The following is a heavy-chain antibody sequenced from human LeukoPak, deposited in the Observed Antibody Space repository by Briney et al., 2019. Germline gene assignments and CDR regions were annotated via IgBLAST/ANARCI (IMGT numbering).Heavy chain of an antibody. CDR1: GYTFTGYY. Sequence: ASVKVSCKASGYTFTGYYMHWVRQAPGQGLEWMGWMNPNSGGTNYAQKFQGRVTMTRDTSISTAFMELSRLTSDDTAVYYCARDLAAITTGSHNWFDPWGQGTLVTVSS. CDR2: MNPNSGGT. J-gene: IGHJ5*02. CDR3: ARDLAAITTGSHNWFDP. D-gene: IGHD3-22*01. V-gene: IGHV1-2*02.